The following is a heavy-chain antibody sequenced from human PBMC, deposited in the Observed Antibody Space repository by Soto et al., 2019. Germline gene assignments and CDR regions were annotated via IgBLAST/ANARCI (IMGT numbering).Heavy chain of an antibody. CDR1: GYTFTSYD. J-gene: IGHJ4*02. CDR2: MNPNSGNT. D-gene: IGHD3-9*01. Sequence: ASVKVSCKASGYTFTSYDINWVRQATGQGLEWMGWMNPNSGNTGYAQKFQGRVTMTRNTSISTAYMELSSLRSEDTAVYYCARGPSKTLIYDILTGSHPYRYWGQGTLVTVSS. CDR3: ARGPSKTLIYDILTGSHPYRY. V-gene: IGHV1-8*01.